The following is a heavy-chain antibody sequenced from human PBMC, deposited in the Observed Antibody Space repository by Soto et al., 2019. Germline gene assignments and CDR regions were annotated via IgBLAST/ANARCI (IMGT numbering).Heavy chain of an antibody. CDR3: ARWPQLEPRFDY. V-gene: IGHV4-31*03. CDR2: IYYSGIT. D-gene: IGHD1-1*01. CDR1: SGSISSGGYY. J-gene: IGHJ4*02. Sequence: QVQLQESGPGLVKPSQTLSLTCTVSSGSISSGGYYWSWIRQHPGKGLEWIGYIYYSGITYYNPSLKSRVTISVDTSKNQFSLKLSSVTAANTAVYYCARWPQLEPRFDYWGQGTLVTVSS.